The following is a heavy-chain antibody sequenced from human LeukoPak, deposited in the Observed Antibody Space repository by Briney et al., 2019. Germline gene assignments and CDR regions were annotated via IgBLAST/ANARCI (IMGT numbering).Heavy chain of an antibody. D-gene: IGHD6-19*01. V-gene: IGHV4-4*02. J-gene: IGHJ3*01. CDR3: ASSGWSHDAFDF. CDR2: IYHSGST. CDR1: GGXISNSNC. Sequence: SGTLSLTCAVSGGXISNSNCWSWVRQPPGKGLEWIGEIYHSGSTNFNPSLKSRVTISVDKSINHFSVKLTSVTAADTAVYFCASSGWSHDAFDFWGQGTMVTVSS.